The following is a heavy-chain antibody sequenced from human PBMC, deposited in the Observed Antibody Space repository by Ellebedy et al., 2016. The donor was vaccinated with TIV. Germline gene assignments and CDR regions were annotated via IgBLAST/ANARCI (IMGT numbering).Heavy chain of an antibody. CDR1: GGSISSSSYY. J-gene: IGHJ4*02. V-gene: IGHV4-39*01. CDR2: IYYSGST. D-gene: IGHD6-6*01. CDR3: ARQKSGSSGY. Sequence: SETLSLTXTVSGGSISSSSYYWGWIRQPPGKGLEWIGSIYYSGSTYYNPSLKSRVTISVDTSKNQFSLKLSSVTAADTAVYYCARQKSGSSGYWGQGTLVTVSS.